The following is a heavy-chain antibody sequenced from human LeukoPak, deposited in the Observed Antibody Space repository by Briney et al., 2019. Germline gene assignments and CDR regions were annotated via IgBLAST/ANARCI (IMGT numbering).Heavy chain of an antibody. Sequence: ASVKLSCKASGSSFTSYGISWVRLPHGPGLGLMGFISAYNGNTTYAQKLQGRVTMTTDTSTSTAYMELRSLRSDDTAVYDCARDRGTGTASTWFDPWGQGTLVTVSS. CDR3: ARDRGTGTASTWFDP. V-gene: IGHV1-18*01. J-gene: IGHJ5*02. CDR2: ISAYNGNT. CDR1: GSSFTSYG. D-gene: IGHD1-1*01.